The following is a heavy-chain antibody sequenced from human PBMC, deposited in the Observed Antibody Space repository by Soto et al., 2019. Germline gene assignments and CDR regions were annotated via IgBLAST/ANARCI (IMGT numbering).Heavy chain of an antibody. J-gene: IGHJ4*02. CDR3: ARDLSDSSGYSDY. CDR1: GFTVSSNY. CDR2: IYSGGST. V-gene: IGHV3-53*01. D-gene: IGHD3-22*01. Sequence: VGSLRLSCAASGFTVSSNYMTWVRQAPGKGLEWVSVIYSGGSTYYADSVKGRFTISRDNSKNTLYLQMNSLRAEDTAVYYCARDLSDSSGYSDYWGQGTLLTVSS.